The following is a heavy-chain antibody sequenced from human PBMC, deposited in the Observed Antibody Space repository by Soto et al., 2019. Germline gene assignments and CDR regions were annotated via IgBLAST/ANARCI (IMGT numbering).Heavy chain of an antibody. Sequence: ASVKVSCKASGYTFTSYDINWVRQATGQGLEWMGWMNPNSGNTGYAQKSQGRVTMTRNTSISTAYMELSGLRSEDTAVYYCARGSTAAGDAFDIWGQGTMVTVSS. CDR3: ARGSTAAGDAFDI. D-gene: IGHD6-13*01. CDR1: GYTFTSYD. V-gene: IGHV1-8*01. CDR2: MNPNSGNT. J-gene: IGHJ3*02.